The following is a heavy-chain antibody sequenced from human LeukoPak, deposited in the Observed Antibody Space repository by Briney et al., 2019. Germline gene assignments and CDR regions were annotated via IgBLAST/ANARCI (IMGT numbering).Heavy chain of an antibody. D-gene: IGHD6-19*01. CDR1: GFTFSAFA. V-gene: IGHV3-23*01. CDR3: AKDLSYTSGASDH. J-gene: IGHJ4*02. Sequence: GGSLRLSCAASGFTFSAFAMTWVRQAPGKGLEWVSTITDDGYNTYSADSVKGRITFSRDNSKNTLSLRLRSLRAEDTAVYYCAKDLSYTSGASDHWGQGTLVTVSS. CDR2: ITDDGYNT.